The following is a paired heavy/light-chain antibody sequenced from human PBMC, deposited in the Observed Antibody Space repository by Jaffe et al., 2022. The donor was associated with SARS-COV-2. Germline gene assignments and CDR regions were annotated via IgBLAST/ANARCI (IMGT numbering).Light chain of an antibody. V-gene: IGLV3-1*01. J-gene: IGLJ2*01. CDR1: KLGDKY. CDR2: QDT. CDR3: QAWDSSTVV. Sequence: SYELTQPPSVSVSPGQTASITCSGDKLGDKYACWYQQKPGQSPVVVIYQDTKRPSGIPERFSGSNSGNTATLTISGTQAMDEADYYCQAWDSSTVVFGGGTKLTVL.
Heavy chain of an antibody. Sequence: QVQLVQSGAEVKKPEASVRVSCKASGYTFTGYYMHWVRQAPGQGLEWMGRINPNSGGTKYAQKFQGRVTMTRDTSFSTAYMELSRLRSDDTAVYYCARDLTSGWYNYYYGMDVWGQGTTVTVSS. CDR2: INPNSGGT. D-gene: IGHD6-19*01. CDR1: GYTFTGYY. CDR3: ARDLTSGWYNYYYGMDV. V-gene: IGHV1-2*06. J-gene: IGHJ6*02.